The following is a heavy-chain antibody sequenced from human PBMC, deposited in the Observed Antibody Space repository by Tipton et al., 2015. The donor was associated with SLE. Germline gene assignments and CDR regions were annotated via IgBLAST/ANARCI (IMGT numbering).Heavy chain of an antibody. CDR1: GYSISSGYY. Sequence: TLSLTCTVSGYSISSGYYWGWIRQPPGKGLEWIGSIYHSGSTYYNPSLKSRVTISVDTSKNQFSLKLSSVTAADTAVYYCARGWELGHFDYWGQGTLVTVSS. CDR2: IYHSGST. D-gene: IGHD1-26*01. V-gene: IGHV4-38-2*02. CDR3: ARGWELGHFDY. J-gene: IGHJ4*02.